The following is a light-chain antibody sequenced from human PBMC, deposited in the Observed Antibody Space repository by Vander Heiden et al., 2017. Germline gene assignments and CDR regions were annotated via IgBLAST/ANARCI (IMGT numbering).Light chain of an antibody. Sequence: SVLTYATPASSTPGQRVTATCSGSSANIGSRTVNWYQHHPGTAPKHLIYSNNQRPSGVPDRISASKSGTSASLAVSGLQSEDEADYYCSAWDNSLNAWVFGGGTKLTVL. J-gene: IGLJ3*02. V-gene: IGLV1-44*01. CDR2: SNN. CDR1: SANIGSRT. CDR3: SAWDNSLNAWV.